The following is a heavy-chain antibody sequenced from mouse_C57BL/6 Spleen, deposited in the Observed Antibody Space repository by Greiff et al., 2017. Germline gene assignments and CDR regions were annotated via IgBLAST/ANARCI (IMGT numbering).Heavy chain of an antibody. D-gene: IGHD1-1*01. CDR3: AKGYCYGSSSYWYFDV. J-gene: IGHJ1*03. Sequence: EVMLVESGPELVQPGASVKIPCKASGYTFTDYNMDWVKQSHGKSLAWIGDINPNNGGTTSNQEVKGKATVTVDKSSSTAYMELRSLTSEDTAVYYCAKGYCYGSSSYWYFDVWGTGTTVTGSS. CDR2: INPNNGGT. CDR1: GYTFTDYN. V-gene: IGHV1-18*01.